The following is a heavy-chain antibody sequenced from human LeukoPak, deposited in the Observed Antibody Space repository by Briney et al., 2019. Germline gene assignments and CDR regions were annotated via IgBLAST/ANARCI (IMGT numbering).Heavy chain of an antibody. D-gene: IGHD2-2*02. Sequence: SVKVSCKASGGTFSSYAISWVRQAPGQGLEWMGGIIPVFGTSNYAQEFQGRGTINADESTRTAYMVLSGLRSEDTAVYYCARVTGGRYCTTTSCYMRGWFDPWGQGTLVIVSS. CDR1: GGTFSSYA. CDR3: ARVTGGRYCTTTSCYMRGWFDP. CDR2: IIPVFGTS. J-gene: IGHJ5*02. V-gene: IGHV1-69*13.